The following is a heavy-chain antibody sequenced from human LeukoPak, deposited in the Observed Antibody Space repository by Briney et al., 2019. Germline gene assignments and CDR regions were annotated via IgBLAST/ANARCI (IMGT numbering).Heavy chain of an antibody. Sequence: SETLSLTCTVSGGSISSYYWSWIRQPPGKGLEWIGYIYYSGSTYYNPSLKSRVTISVDTSKNQFSLKLSSVTAADTAVYYCARAYCTNGVCYYFDYWGQGTLVTVSS. CDR2: IYYSGST. D-gene: IGHD2-8*01. CDR3: ARAYCTNGVCYYFDY. CDR1: GGSISSYY. J-gene: IGHJ4*02. V-gene: IGHV4-59*12.